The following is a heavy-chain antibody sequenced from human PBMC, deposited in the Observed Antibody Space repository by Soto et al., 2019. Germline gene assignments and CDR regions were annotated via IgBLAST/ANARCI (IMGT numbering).Heavy chain of an antibody. CDR2: IIPIFGTA. CDR3: ARANSYDSSGYYGYYYYGMDV. V-gene: IGHV1-69*12. J-gene: IGHJ6*02. CDR1: GGTFSSYA. Sequence: QVQLVQSGAEVKKPGSSVKVSCKASGGTFSSYAISWVRQAPGQGLEWMGGIIPIFGTANYAQKFQGRVTITADESTSTAYMELSGLRSEDTAVYYCARANSYDSSGYYGYYYYGMDVWGQGTTVTVSS. D-gene: IGHD3-22*01.